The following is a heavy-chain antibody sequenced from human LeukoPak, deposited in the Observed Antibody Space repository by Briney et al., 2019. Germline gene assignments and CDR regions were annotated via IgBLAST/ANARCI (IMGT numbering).Heavy chain of an antibody. J-gene: IGHJ5*02. CDR3: ARDIEGSGSQWGNWFDP. Sequence: ASVKVSCKASGYTFTSYGISWVRQAPGQGLEWMGWISAYNGNTNYAQKLQGRVTMTTDTSTSTAYMELRSLRSDDTAVYYCARDIEGSGSQWGNWFDPWGQGTLVTVSS. CDR2: ISAYNGNT. V-gene: IGHV1-18*01. D-gene: IGHD3-10*01. CDR1: GYTFTSYG.